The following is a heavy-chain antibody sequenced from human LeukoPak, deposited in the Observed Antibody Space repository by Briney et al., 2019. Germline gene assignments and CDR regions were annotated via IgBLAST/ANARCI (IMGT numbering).Heavy chain of an antibody. CDR2: INHSGST. Sequence: PSETLSLTCAVYGGSFSGYYWSWIRQPPGKGLEWIGEINHSGSTNYNPSLKSRVTISVDTSKNQFSLKLSSVTAADTAVYYCARDTTYYDFWSGYPPDYYMDVWGKGTTVTVSS. V-gene: IGHV4-34*01. CDR1: GGSFSGYY. J-gene: IGHJ6*03. CDR3: ARDTTYYDFWSGYPPDYYMDV. D-gene: IGHD3-3*01.